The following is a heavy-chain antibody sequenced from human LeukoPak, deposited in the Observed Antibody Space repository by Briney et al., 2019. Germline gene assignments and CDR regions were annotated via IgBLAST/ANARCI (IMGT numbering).Heavy chain of an antibody. Sequence: PGGSLRLSCAASGFTFSSYSMNWVRQAPGKGLEWVSSISISSSYIYYADSVKGRFTISRDNAKNSLYLQMNSLRAEDTAVYYCARDEGPKLRYQPDYWGQGTLVTVSS. V-gene: IGHV3-21*01. CDR1: GFTFSSYS. CDR2: ISISSSYI. J-gene: IGHJ4*02. CDR3: ARDEGPKLRYQPDY. D-gene: IGHD3-9*01.